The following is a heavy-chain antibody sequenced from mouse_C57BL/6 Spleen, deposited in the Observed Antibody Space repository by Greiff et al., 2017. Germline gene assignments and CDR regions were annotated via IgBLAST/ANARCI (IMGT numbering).Heavy chain of an antibody. CDR3: ARLVSNAGDYGY. CDR2: INPSSGYT. Sequence: QVQLKESGAELAKPGASVKLSCKASGYTFTSYWMHWVKQRPGQGLEWIGYINPSSGYTKYNQKFKDKATLTAYKSSSTAYMQLSSLTCEDSAVYYCARLVSNAGDYGYWGQGTTLTVSS. V-gene: IGHV1-7*01. D-gene: IGHD2-5*01. J-gene: IGHJ2*01. CDR1: GYTFTSYW.